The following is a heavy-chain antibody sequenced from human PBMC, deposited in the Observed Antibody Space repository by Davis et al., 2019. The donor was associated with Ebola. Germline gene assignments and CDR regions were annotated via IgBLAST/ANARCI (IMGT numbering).Heavy chain of an antibody. CDR1: GYTFTSFD. CDR3: ARDMEFPWFDP. D-gene: IGHD3-10*01. V-gene: IGHV1-2*02. CDR2: INPNSGGT. J-gene: IGHJ5*02. Sequence: AASVKVSCKASGYTFTSFDINWVRQATGQGLEWMGWINPNSGGTNYAQKFQGRVTMTRDTSISTAYMELRRLRSDDTAVYYCARDMEFPWFDPWGQGTLVTVSS.